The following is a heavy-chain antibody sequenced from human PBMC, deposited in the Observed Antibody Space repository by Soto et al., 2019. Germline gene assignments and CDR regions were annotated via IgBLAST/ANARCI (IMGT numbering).Heavy chain of an antibody. CDR3: ARQEHGGHWYFDL. Sequence: PGGSLRLSCAASGFTFGYYWMSWVRQAPGKGLEWLATISRDNAKNSVYLQMNSLRAEDTAVYYCARQEHGGHWYFDLWGRGTLVTVSS. V-gene: IGHV3-7*01. J-gene: IGHJ2*01. CDR1: GFTFGYYW. D-gene: IGHD4-17*01.